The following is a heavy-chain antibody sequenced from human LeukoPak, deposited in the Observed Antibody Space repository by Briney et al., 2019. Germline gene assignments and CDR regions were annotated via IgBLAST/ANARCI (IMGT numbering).Heavy chain of an antibody. CDR1: GFTFSSYE. D-gene: IGHD2-2*01. CDR2: IYYSGST. V-gene: IGHV4-59*04. CDR3: ARLPAYCSTTSCSFDS. J-gene: IGHJ4*02. Sequence: GSLRLSCAASGFTFSSYEMNWIRQPPGKGLEWIGNIYYSGSTYYNPSLKSRVTISVDTSKNQFSLKLTSVTAADTAVYYCARLPAYCSTTSCSFDSWGQGTLVAVSS.